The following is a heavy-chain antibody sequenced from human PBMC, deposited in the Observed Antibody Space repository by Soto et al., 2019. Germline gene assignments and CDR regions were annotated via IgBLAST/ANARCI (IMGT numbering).Heavy chain of an antibody. V-gene: IGHV3-23*01. CDR3: AKDLLMVRGVIPLDY. CDR2: ISGSGGST. Sequence: EVQLLESGGGLVQPGGSLRLSCAASGFTVSSYAMSWVRQAPGKGLEWVSAISGSGGSTYYADSVKGRFTISRDNSKNTLYLQMNSLRAEDTAVYYCAKDLLMVRGVIPLDYWGQGTLVTVSS. D-gene: IGHD3-10*01. J-gene: IGHJ4*02. CDR1: GFTVSSYA.